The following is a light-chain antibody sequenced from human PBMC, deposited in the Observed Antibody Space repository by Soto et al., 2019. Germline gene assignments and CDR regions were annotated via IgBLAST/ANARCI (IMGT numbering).Light chain of an antibody. CDR3: QQYDHLPRT. J-gene: IGKJ1*01. V-gene: IGKV1-33*01. Sequence: DIQMIQSPSSLSASVGDRVTITRQASQEISNYLNWYQQKPGKAPKLLIYDASNLERGVPSRFSGRGSGTEFTFTISSLQPEDFATYYCQQYDHLPRTFGRGTKVEIK. CDR1: QEISNY. CDR2: DAS.